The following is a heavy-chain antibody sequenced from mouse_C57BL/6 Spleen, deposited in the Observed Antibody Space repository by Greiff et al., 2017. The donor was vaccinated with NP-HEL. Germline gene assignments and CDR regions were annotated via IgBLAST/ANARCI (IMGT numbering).Heavy chain of an antibody. J-gene: IGHJ3*01. CDR2: ISYDGSN. CDR3: ARDYYDYDGWFAY. D-gene: IGHD2-4*01. Sequence: EVQRVESGPGLVKPSQSLSLTCSVTGYSITSGYYWNWIRQFPGNKLEWMGYISYDGSNNYNPSLKNRISITRDPSKNQFFLKLNSVTTEDTATYYCARDYYDYDGWFAYWGQGTLVTVSA. V-gene: IGHV3-6*01. CDR1: GYSITSGYY.